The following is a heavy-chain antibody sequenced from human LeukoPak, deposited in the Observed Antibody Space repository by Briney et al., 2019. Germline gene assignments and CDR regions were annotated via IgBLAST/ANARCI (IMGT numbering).Heavy chain of an antibody. D-gene: IGHD1-1*01. CDR2: INPSGGST. Sequence: GASVKVSCKASGYTFTSYYMHWVRQAPGQGLEWMGIINPSGGSTSYAQKFQGRVTMTRDMSTSTVYMELSSLRSEDTAVYYCARGGWNDFGTNWFDPWGQGTLVTVSS. V-gene: IGHV1-46*01. CDR3: ARGGWNDFGTNWFDP. J-gene: IGHJ5*02. CDR1: GYTFTSYY.